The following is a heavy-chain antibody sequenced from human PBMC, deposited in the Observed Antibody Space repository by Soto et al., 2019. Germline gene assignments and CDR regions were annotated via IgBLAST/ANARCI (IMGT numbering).Heavy chain of an antibody. CDR2: INQRGTT. Sequence: QVHLEQWGAGLLNPSETLSLTCAVYGGSLSGYYWSWGPRSPGKGRGGMGEINQRGTTNYTPSLNTRVTISADTSKHQFSLRLSSVTAADSAVYYCASYHYLDLWTGSRHYMDVWGRGTTVTVSS. CDR1: GGSLSGYY. V-gene: IGHV4-34*01. D-gene: IGHD3-9*01. CDR3: ASYHYLDLWTGSRHYMDV. J-gene: IGHJ6*03.